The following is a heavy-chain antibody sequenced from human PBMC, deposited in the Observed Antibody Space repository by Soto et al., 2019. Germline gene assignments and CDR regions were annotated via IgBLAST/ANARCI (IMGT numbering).Heavy chain of an antibody. V-gene: IGHV4-34*01. J-gene: IGHJ4*02. Sequence: QVQLQQWGAGLLKPSETLSLTCAVYGGSFSGYYWSWIRQPPGKGLEWIGEINHSGSTNYNPSLKRRVTRSVDTPKNQFSLKLSSVTAADTAVYYCARGGSLWFGELPLRYWGQGTLVTVSS. CDR2: INHSGST. D-gene: IGHD3-10*01. CDR1: GGSFSGYY. CDR3: ARGGSLWFGELPLRY.